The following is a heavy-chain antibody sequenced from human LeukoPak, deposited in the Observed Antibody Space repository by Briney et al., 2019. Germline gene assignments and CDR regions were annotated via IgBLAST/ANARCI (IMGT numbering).Heavy chain of an antibody. V-gene: IGHV4-59*01. J-gene: IGHJ4*02. Sequence: SETLSLTCTVSGGSISNYYWSWIRQPPGKGLEWIGYIYYSGSTKYNPSLKSRVTISVDTAKNQFSLKLSSVTAADTAVYYCAREGLLWFGETGGHFDYWGQGTLVTVSS. D-gene: IGHD3-10*01. CDR2: IYYSGST. CDR3: AREGLLWFGETGGHFDY. CDR1: GGSISNYY.